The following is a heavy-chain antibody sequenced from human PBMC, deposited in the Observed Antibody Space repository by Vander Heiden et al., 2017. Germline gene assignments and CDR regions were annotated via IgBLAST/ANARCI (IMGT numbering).Heavy chain of an antibody. Sequence: EVRLWESGGGMVQPGGSLRLSCAASGFTVSSNAMSWGRQAPGEGLVVVSAISGSSGSTYYADSVKGRFTISRDNSKDTLYRQMDSLRAEDTAVYYCAKGLRYFDYWSQGTLVTVSS. D-gene: IGHD3-9*01. CDR3: AKGLRYFDY. J-gene: IGHJ4*02. V-gene: IGHV3-23*01. CDR2: ISGSSGST. CDR1: GFTVSSNA.